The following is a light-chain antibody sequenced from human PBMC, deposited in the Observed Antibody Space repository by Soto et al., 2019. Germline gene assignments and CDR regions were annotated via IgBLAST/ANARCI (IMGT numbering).Light chain of an antibody. CDR3: SSDTTYNTLR. V-gene: IGLV2-14*01. CDR2: EVT. CDR1: SSDIGAYDY. Sequence: QSALTQPASVSGSPGQSITISCSGTSSDIGAYDYVSWYQQHPGRAHKLIIYEVTNRPSGVSSRFSGSKSGSTASLAISGLQADDEADYYCSSDTTYNTLRVGGGTKVTVL. J-gene: IGLJ2*01.